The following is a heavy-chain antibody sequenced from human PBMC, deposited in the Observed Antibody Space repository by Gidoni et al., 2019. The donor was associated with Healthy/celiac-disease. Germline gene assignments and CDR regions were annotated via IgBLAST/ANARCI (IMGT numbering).Heavy chain of an antibody. D-gene: IGHD3-22*01. V-gene: IGHV4-59*08. J-gene: IGHJ4*02. CDR1: GGSISSYY. Sequence: QVQLQESGPGLVKPSETLSLTCTVSGGSISSYYWSWIRQPPGKGLEWIGYIYYSGSTNYNPSLKSRVTISVDTSKNQFSLKLSSVTAADTAVYYCARHRELGLFYSSGYPYYFDYWGQGTLVTVSS. CDR2: IYYSGST. CDR3: ARHRELGLFYSSGYPYYFDY.